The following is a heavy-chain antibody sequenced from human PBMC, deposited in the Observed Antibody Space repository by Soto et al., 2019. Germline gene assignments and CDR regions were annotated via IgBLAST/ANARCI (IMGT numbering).Heavy chain of an antibody. V-gene: IGHV3-7*01. CDR3: ARDLSRLRYFDWLSTDY. Sequence: LRLSCAASGFTFSSYWMSWVRQAPGKGLEWVANIKQDGSEKYYVDSVKGRFTISRDNAKNSLYLQMNSLRAEDTAVYYCARDLSRLRYFDWLSTDYWGQGTLVTVSS. CDR2: IKQDGSEK. D-gene: IGHD3-9*01. CDR1: GFTFSSYW. J-gene: IGHJ4*02.